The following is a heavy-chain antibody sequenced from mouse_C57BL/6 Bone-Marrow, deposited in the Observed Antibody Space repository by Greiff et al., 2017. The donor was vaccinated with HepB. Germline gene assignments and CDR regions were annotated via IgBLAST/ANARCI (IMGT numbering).Heavy chain of an antibody. CDR1: GYAFTNYL. CDR3: ARSDGYYVIAY. V-gene: IGHV1-54*01. Sequence: LQESGAELVRPGTSVKVSCKASGYAFTNYLIEWVKQRPGQGLEWIGVINPGSGGTNYNEKFKGKATLTADKSSSTAYMQLSSLTSEDSAVYFCARSDGYYVIAYWGQGTLVTVSA. CDR2: INPGSGGT. J-gene: IGHJ3*01. D-gene: IGHD2-3*01.